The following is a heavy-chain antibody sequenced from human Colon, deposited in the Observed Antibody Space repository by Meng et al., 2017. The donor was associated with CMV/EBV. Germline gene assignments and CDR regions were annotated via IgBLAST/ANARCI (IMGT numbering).Heavy chain of an antibody. Sequence: ASVKVSCKASGYTFTSYGISWVRQAPGQGLEWMGIINPSGGSTSYAQKFQGRVTMTRDTSTSTVYMELSSLRSEDTAVYYCARGGITIFGVVMNDAFDIWGQGTMVTVSS. CDR1: GYTFTSYG. J-gene: IGHJ3*02. V-gene: IGHV1-46*01. CDR3: ARGGITIFGVVMNDAFDI. D-gene: IGHD3-3*01. CDR2: INPSGGST.